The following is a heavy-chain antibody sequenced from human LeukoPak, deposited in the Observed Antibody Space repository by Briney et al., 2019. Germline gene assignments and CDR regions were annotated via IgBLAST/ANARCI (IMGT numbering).Heavy chain of an antibody. CDR3: AKELSPYSSSWFDY. V-gene: IGHV3-23*01. D-gene: IGHD6-13*01. CDR1: GFTFSNYA. CDR2: IIGNGGST. Sequence: GGSLRLSCAASGFTFSNYAMSWARQAPGKGLEWVSGIIGNGGSTYYAGPVKGRFTISRDNSKNTVYLQMNSLRADDTAVYYCAKELSPYSSSWFDYWGQGTLVTVSS. J-gene: IGHJ5*01.